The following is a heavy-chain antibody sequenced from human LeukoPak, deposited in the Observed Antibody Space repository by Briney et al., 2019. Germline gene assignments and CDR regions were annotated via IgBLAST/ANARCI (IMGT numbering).Heavy chain of an antibody. V-gene: IGHV4-59*08. CDR3: HREGGGY. D-gene: IGHD3-16*01. CDR2: IHYSGST. J-gene: IGHJ4*02. CDR1: GDSISNYY. Sequence: SETLSLTRTVSGDSISNYYWSWMRQPPGKGLEWIGNIHYSGSTEYNPSLKSRVTITVHTSKTQFSLELRSVTAADTAVYYCHREGGGYWGQGALVTVSS.